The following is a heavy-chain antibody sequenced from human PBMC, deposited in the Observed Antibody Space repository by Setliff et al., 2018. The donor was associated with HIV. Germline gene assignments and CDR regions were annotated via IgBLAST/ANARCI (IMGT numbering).Heavy chain of an antibody. CDR3: ARVYSSGWYGDYYYYYYMDV. CDR2: INTNTGNP. CDR1: GYTFTSYA. D-gene: IGHD6-19*01. J-gene: IGHJ6*03. Sequence: ASVKVSCKASGYTFTSYAMNWVRQAPGQGLEWMGWINTNTGNPTYAQGFTGRFVFSLDTSVSTAYRQISSLKAEDTAVYYCARVYSSGWYGDYYYYYYMDVWGEGTTVTVSS. V-gene: IGHV7-4-1*02.